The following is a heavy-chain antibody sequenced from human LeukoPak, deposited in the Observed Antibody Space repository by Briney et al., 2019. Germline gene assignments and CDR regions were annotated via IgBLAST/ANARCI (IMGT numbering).Heavy chain of an antibody. CDR3: AKAEGYCSGTWCFRWFDW. D-gene: IGHD2-15*01. CDR1: GFTFNNYW. J-gene: IGHJ4*02. Sequence: GGSLRLSCAASGFTFNNYWMHWVRQAPGKGLVWVSGINSDGSSATYADSVKGRLTISRDNSKNTLYLQMNSLRAEDTAVYYCAKAEGYCSGTWCFRWFDWWGQGTLVTVSS. V-gene: IGHV3-74*01. CDR2: INSDGSSA.